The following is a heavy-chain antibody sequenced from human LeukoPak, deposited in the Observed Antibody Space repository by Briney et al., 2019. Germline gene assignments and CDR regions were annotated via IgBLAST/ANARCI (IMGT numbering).Heavy chain of an antibody. CDR2: INTNTGNP. J-gene: IGHJ3*02. CDR1: GYTFTSYA. Sequence: ASVKVSCQASGYTFTSYAMNWVRQPPGQGVEGVGWINTNTGNPKYAQGFKGRFVFSLDTSVSTAYLQISSLKAEDTAVYYCARARQQLVHGGSAFDIWGQGTMV. V-gene: IGHV7-4-1*02. CDR3: ARARQQLVHGGSAFDI. D-gene: IGHD6-13*01.